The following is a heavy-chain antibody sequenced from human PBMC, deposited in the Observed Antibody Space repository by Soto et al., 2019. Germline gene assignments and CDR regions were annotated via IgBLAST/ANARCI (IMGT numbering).Heavy chain of an antibody. J-gene: IGHJ4*02. CDR2: IYSDGST. D-gene: IGHD3-22*01. CDR1: GFIVSSNY. CDR3: GRARYDSSGYYFDY. V-gene: IGHV3-53*01. Sequence: GGSLRLSCAASGFIVSSNYMSWVRQAPGKGLEWVSVIYSDGSTHYTDSVKDRFIISRDISKNTLYLQMNSLRAEDTAVYYCGRARYDSSGYYFDYWGQGALVTVS.